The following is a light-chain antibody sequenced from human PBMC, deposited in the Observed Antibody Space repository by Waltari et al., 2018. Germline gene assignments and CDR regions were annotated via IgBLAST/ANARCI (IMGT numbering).Light chain of an antibody. V-gene: IGLV2-14*01. CDR1: SSDVGGYNY. Sequence: QSALTQPASVSGSPGQSITISCTGTSSDVGGYNYVSWYQQHPGKAPKLMIYEVSNRPSRVSTRFSGSKSGNTASLTISGLQAEDEAYYYCSSYTSSSTLVFGGGTKLTVL. CDR3: SSYTSSSTLV. CDR2: EVS. J-gene: IGLJ3*02.